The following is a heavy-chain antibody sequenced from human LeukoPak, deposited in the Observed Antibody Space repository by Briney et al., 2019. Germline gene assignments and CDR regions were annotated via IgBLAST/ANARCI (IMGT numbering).Heavy chain of an antibody. Sequence: ASVKVSCKASGYTFTGYYMHWVRQAPGQGLEWMGWINPNSGGINYAQKFQGRVTMTRDTSISTAYMELSRLRSDDTAVYYCARDLYGSGSLDYWGQGTLVTVSS. D-gene: IGHD3-10*01. V-gene: IGHV1-2*02. J-gene: IGHJ4*02. CDR3: ARDLYGSGSLDY. CDR2: INPNSGGI. CDR1: GYTFTGYY.